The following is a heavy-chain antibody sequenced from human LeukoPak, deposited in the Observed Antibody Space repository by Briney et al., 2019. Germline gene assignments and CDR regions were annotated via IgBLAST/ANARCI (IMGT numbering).Heavy chain of an antibody. V-gene: IGHV3-21*01. CDR3: ARGREGIAARWWVEEPRWYFFDP. D-gene: IGHD6-6*01. CDR2: ISSSSSYI. Sequence: SGGSLRLSCAASGFTFSSYSMNWVRRAPGKGLEWVSSISSSSSYIYYADSVKGRFTISRDSAMNSLYLQMNSLRAEDTAVYYCARGREGIAARWWVEEPRWYFFDPWGQGTLVTVSS. CDR1: GFTFSSYS. J-gene: IGHJ5*02.